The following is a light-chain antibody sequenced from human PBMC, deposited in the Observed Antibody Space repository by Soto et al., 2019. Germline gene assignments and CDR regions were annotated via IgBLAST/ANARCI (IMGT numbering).Light chain of an antibody. Sequence: ESVLTQSPGTLSLSPGERATLSCRASQSVSSSYLAWYQQKPGQAPRLLIYGASSRATGIPDRFSGSGSGTDFTLTISRLEPEDFAVYYCQQRTNWLTFGPGTKVDIK. V-gene: IGKV3D-20*02. CDR2: GAS. J-gene: IGKJ3*01. CDR3: QQRTNWLT. CDR1: QSVSSSY.